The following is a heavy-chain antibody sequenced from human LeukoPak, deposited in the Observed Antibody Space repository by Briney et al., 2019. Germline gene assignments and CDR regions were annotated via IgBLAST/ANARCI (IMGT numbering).Heavy chain of an antibody. J-gene: IGHJ3*02. CDR1: GYSFTSYW. D-gene: IGHD4-17*01. CDR2: IYPGDSDT. V-gene: IGHV5-51*01. Sequence: GESLKISCKGSGYSFTSYWIGWVRQMPGKGLEWMGIIYPGDSDTRYSPSFQGQVTISADKSISTAYLQWSSLKASDTAMYYCARVPATVTTVGAFDIWGRGTMVTVSS. CDR3: ARVPATVTTVGAFDI.